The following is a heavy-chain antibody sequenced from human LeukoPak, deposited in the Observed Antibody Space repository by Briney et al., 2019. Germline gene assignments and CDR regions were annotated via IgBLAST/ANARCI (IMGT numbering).Heavy chain of an antibody. CDR2: IYYSGST. CDR3: ASLYDYGDGVDY. CDR1: GGSISSYY. J-gene: IGHJ4*02. V-gene: IGHV4-59*08. Sequence: KPSETLSLTCTVSGGSISSYYWSWIRQPPGKGLEWIGYIYYSGSTNYNPSLKSRVTISVDTSKNQFSLKLSPVTAADTAVYYCASLYDYGDGVDYWGQGTLVAVSS. D-gene: IGHD4-17*01.